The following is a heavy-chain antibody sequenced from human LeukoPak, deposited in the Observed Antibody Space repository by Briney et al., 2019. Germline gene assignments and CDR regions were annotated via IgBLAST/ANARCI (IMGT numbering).Heavy chain of an antibody. D-gene: IGHD3-22*01. CDR3: ATVYYDSSGSIMFFDY. Sequence: ASVKVSCKASGYTFTSYVMHWVRQAPGQRLEWMGRINAANGNTKYSQKFQGRVTMTEDTSTDTAYMELSSLRSEDTAVYYCATVYYDSSGSIMFFDYWGQGTLVTVSS. CDR1: GYTFTSYV. V-gene: IGHV1-3*01. CDR2: INAANGNT. J-gene: IGHJ4*02.